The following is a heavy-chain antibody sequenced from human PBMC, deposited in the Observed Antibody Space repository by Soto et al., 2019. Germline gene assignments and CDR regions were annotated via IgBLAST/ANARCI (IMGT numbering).Heavy chain of an antibody. CDR2: ISSSSSYT. Sequence: QVQLVESGGGLVKPGGSLRLSCAASGFTFSDYYMSWIRQAPGKGLEWVSYISSSSSYTNYADSVKDRFTISRDNAKNSLYLQMNSLRAEDTAGYYCAREGRELLCYYGMDVWGQGTTVTVSS. D-gene: IGHD1-26*01. V-gene: IGHV3-11*05. CDR1: GFTFSDYY. CDR3: AREGRELLCYYGMDV. J-gene: IGHJ6*02.